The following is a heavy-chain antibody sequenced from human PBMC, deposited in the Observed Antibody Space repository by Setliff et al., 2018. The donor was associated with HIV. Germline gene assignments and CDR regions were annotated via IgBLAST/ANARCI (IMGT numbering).Heavy chain of an antibody. CDR2: LHHSGST. D-gene: IGHD6-13*01. J-gene: IGHJ6*03. Sequence: PSETLSLTCTVSGFSITSHYWNWIRQSPGKGLEWIVFLHHSGSTNYHTSLRRRVTISVDTSKTQISLKLTSVTAADTAVYYCAGGEVRSRYASSRAPFYHYYYYMDVWGKGTTVTVSS. V-gene: IGHV4-59*11. CDR1: GFSITSHY. CDR3: AGGEVRSRYASSRAPFYHYYYYMDV.